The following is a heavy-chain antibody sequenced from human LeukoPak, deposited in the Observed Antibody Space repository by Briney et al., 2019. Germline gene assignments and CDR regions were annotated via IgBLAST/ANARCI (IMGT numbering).Heavy chain of an antibody. D-gene: IGHD6-19*01. CDR2: IYYSGST. J-gene: IGHJ4*02. CDR1: GVFISSHY. CDR3: AREAIAVPGEFDY. Sequence: SETLSLTCTVSGVFISSHYWSWIRQPPGKGLEWIGYIYYSGSTNYNPSLKSRVTISVDTSKNLFSLKLSSVTAADTAVYYCAREAIAVPGEFDYWGQGTLVTVSS. V-gene: IGHV4-59*11.